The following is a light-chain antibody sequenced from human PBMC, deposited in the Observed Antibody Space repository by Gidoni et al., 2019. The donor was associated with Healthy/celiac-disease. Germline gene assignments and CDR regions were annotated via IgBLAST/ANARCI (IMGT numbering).Light chain of an antibody. CDR2: ASS. Sequence: DIQMTQSLSSLSASVGDRVTITCRASQSISSHLNWYQQKPGKAPKLLIYASSSLQSGVPSRFSGSGSWTGFTLTIRSLQPEDFATYYCQRSYSTPLTFGGGTKVGIK. CDR1: QSISSH. CDR3: QRSYSTPLT. V-gene: IGKV1-39*01. J-gene: IGKJ4*01.